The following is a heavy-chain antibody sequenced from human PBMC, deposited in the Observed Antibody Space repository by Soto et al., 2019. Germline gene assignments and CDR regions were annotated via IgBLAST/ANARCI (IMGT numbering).Heavy chain of an antibody. V-gene: IGHV1-69*13. CDR2: IIPIFGTA. CDR1: GGTFSSYA. CDR3: ASGRDGYNRGSLAFDI. Sequence: SVKVSCKASGGTFSSYAIRWVRQAPGQGLEWMGGIIPIFGTANYAQKFQGRVTITADESTSTAYMELSSLRSEDTAVYYCASGRDGYNRGSLAFDIWGQGTMVT. J-gene: IGHJ3*02. D-gene: IGHD5-12*01.